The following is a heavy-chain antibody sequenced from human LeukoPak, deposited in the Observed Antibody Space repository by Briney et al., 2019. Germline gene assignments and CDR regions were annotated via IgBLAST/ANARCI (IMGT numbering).Heavy chain of an antibody. V-gene: IGHV4-59*13. Sequence: PGGSLRLSCAASGFTFSTSSMNWVRQVPGKGLEWIGYIYYSGSTNYNPSLKSRVTISVDTSKNQFSLKLSSVTAADTAVYYCARVSVAAHFYFDYWGQGTLVTVSS. CDR1: GFTFSTSS. CDR2: IYYSGST. D-gene: IGHD6-6*01. CDR3: ARVSVAAHFYFDY. J-gene: IGHJ4*02.